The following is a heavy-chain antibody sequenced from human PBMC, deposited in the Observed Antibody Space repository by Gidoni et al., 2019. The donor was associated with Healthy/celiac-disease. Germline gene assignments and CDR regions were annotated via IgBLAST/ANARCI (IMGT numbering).Heavy chain of an antibody. J-gene: IGHJ4*02. CDR3: TRDQTDTTRGGQNFDY. Sequence: EVQLVESGGGLVQPGRSLRLSCTASGFTFGDYAMSWFRQAPGKGLEWVGFIRSKAYGGTTEYAASVKGRLPISRDDSKSIAYLQMNSLKPEDTAVYYGTRDQTDTTRGGQNFDYWGQGTLVTVSS. CDR2: IRSKAYGGTT. V-gene: IGHV3-49*03. D-gene: IGHD3-10*01. CDR1: GFTFGDYA.